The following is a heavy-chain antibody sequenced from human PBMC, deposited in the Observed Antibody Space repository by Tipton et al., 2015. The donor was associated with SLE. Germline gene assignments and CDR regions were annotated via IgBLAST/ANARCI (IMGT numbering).Heavy chain of an antibody. CDR3: ARGLTQSPDY. V-gene: IGHV4-34*01. Sequence: LRLSCIVSELIFSNTWMNWVRQPPGKGLEWIGEINHSGSTNYNPSLKSRVTISVDTSKNQFSLKLSSMTAADTAVYYCARGLTQSPDYWGQGTLVTVSS. J-gene: IGHJ4*02. CDR1: ELIFSNTW. CDR2: INHSGST. D-gene: IGHD2-15*01.